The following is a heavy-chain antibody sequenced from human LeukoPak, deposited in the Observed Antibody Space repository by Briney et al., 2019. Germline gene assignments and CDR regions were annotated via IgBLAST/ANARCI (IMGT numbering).Heavy chain of an antibody. D-gene: IGHD3-22*01. J-gene: IGHJ4*02. Sequence: ASVKVSCKASGYTFTSYGISWVRQAPGQGLEWMGWISAYNGNTNYAQKLQGRVTMTRDTSTSTVYMELSSLRSEDTAVYYCFDSSGTPDYWSQGTLVTVSS. CDR3: FDSSGTPDY. V-gene: IGHV1-18*01. CDR2: ISAYNGNT. CDR1: GYTFTSYG.